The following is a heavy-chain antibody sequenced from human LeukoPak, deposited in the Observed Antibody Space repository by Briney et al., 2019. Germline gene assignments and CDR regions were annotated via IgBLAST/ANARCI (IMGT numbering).Heavy chain of an antibody. CDR1: GFTFSNYA. Sequence: PGGSLRLSCAASGFTFSNYAMSWVRQAPGKGLEWVSAISGGGSTTYSADSVKGRFTISRDNSKSTLYLQMNSLRAEDTAVYYCARVGYSSSPDYWGQGTLVTVSS. CDR3: ARVGYSSSPDY. CDR2: ISGGGSTT. J-gene: IGHJ4*02. V-gene: IGHV3-23*01. D-gene: IGHD6-13*01.